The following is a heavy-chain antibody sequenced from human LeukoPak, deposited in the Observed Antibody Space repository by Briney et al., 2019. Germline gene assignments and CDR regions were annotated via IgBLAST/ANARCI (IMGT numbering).Heavy chain of an antibody. D-gene: IGHD6-13*01. V-gene: IGHV1-18*01. Sequence: GASVKVSCKASGYTFTSYGISWVRQAPGQGLEWMGWISAYNGNTNYAQKFQGWVTMTRDTSISTAYMELSRLRSDDTAVYYCARGGVTGYSTTLALLGFDYWGQGTLVTVSS. CDR1: GYTFTSYG. CDR3: ARGGVTGYSTTLALLGFDY. CDR2: ISAYNGNT. J-gene: IGHJ4*02.